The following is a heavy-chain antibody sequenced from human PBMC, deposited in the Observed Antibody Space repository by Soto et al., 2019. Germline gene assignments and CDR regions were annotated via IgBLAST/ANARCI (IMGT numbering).Heavy chain of an antibody. Sequence: QVQLVHSGAEVKKPGSSVKVSCKASGGTFSSYAISWVRQAPGQGLEWMGGIIPIFGTANYAQKFQGRVTITADESTSTAYMELSSLRSEDTAVYYCARGGRNIAARGAAAWDYWGQGTLVTVSS. V-gene: IGHV1-69*01. J-gene: IGHJ4*02. CDR1: GGTFSSYA. CDR3: ARGGRNIAARGAAAWDY. D-gene: IGHD6-6*01. CDR2: IIPIFGTA.